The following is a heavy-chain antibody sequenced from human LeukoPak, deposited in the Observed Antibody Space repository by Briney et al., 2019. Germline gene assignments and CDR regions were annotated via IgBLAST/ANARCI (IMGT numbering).Heavy chain of an antibody. Sequence: GGSLRLSCAASGFTFSSYSMNWVRQAPGKGLEWVSYISSSGTTIYYADSVKGRFTISRDNAKNSLYLQMNSLRAEDTAVYYCARDSNYYDSSSYYGTDYWGQGTLVTVSS. J-gene: IGHJ4*02. V-gene: IGHV3-48*04. CDR2: ISSSGTTI. CDR3: ARDSNYYDSSSYYGTDY. CDR1: GFTFSSYS. D-gene: IGHD3-22*01.